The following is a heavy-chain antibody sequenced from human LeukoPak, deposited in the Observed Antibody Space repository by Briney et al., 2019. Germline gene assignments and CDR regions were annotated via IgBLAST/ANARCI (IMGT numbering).Heavy chain of an antibody. Sequence: GRSLRLSCAASVFTFDDYAMHWVRQAPGKGLEWVLGISWSSGSIGYADSVKGRFTISRDNAKNSLYLQMNSLRAEDTALYYCEKDGSGYYSFDYWGQGTLVTVSS. J-gene: IGHJ4*02. CDR3: EKDGSGYYSFDY. CDR1: VFTFDDYA. D-gene: IGHD3-3*01. CDR2: ISWSSGSI. V-gene: IGHV3-9*01.